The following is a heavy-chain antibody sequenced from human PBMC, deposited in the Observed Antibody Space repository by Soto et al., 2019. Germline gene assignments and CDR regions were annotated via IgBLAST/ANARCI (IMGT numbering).Heavy chain of an antibody. CDR1: GLTFNSHA. Sequence: PGGSLRLSCAASGLTFNSHAMSWVRQAPGTGLEWVSTINPSGTNTHYADSVKGRFTISRDNSNVTLYLQMDSLRVEDTAIYYCTTHEEGAPWAGGFDSWGQGTLVTVSS. J-gene: IGHJ5*01. CDR2: INPSGTNT. D-gene: IGHD1-26*01. V-gene: IGHV3-23*05. CDR3: TTHEEGAPWAGGFDS.